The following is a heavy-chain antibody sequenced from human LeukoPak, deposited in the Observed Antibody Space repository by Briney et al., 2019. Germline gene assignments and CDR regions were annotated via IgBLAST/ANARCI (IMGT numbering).Heavy chain of an antibody. V-gene: IGHV4-30-2*01. J-gene: IGHJ4*02. Sequence: SETLSLTCTVSGGSISSGGYYWSWIRQPPGKGLEWIGYIYHSGSTYYNPSLKSRVTISVDRSKNQFSLKLSSVTAADTAVYYCARDTLTLGIAFDYWGQGTLVTVSS. CDR2: IYHSGST. CDR1: GGSISSGGYY. D-gene: IGHD7-27*01. CDR3: ARDTLTLGIAFDY.